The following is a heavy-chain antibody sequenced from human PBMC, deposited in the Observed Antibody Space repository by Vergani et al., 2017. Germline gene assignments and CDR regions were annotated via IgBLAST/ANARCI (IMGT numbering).Heavy chain of an antibody. Sequence: HVQLVESAGGVVQPGGSLRLSCVASGFTFSNFGMHWIRQAPGKGLEWLAYIGKDGINTRYRDAVKCRFTVSRDNSKNILYLQMDSLRSEDTALYYCAKDLRDSTDGLPDSWGPGTLVIVSS. J-gene: IGHJ4*02. CDR3: AKDLRDSTDGLPDS. V-gene: IGHV3-30*02. CDR2: IGKDGINT. CDR1: GFTFSNFG. D-gene: IGHD2-21*02.